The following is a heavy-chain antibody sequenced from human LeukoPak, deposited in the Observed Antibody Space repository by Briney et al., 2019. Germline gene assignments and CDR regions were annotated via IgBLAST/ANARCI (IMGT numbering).Heavy chain of an antibody. V-gene: IGHV3-23*01. D-gene: IGHD2-21*02. CDR1: GFTFSSYG. J-gene: IGHJ4*02. Sequence: PGGSLRLSCAASGFTFSSYGMSWVRQAPGKGLEWVSAISGSGGSTYYADSVKGRFTISRDNSKNTLYLQMNSLRAEDTAVYYCAKVEIDLAYCGGDCYLPPWFDYWGQGTLVTVSS. CDR2: ISGSGGST. CDR3: AKVEIDLAYCGGDCYLPPWFDY.